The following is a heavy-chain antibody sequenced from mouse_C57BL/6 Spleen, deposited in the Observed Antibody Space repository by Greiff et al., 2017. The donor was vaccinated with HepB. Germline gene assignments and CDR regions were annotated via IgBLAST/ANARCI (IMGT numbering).Heavy chain of an antibody. Sequence: QVQLQQSGAELVRPGTSVKVSCKASGYAFTNYLIEWVKQRPGQGLEWIGVINPGSGGTNYNEKFKGKATLTADKPYSTAYMQLSSLTSEGSAVYFCAREFFAYWGQGTLVTVSA. CDR3: AREFFAY. CDR1: GYAFTNYL. J-gene: IGHJ3*01. CDR2: INPGSGGT. V-gene: IGHV1-54*01.